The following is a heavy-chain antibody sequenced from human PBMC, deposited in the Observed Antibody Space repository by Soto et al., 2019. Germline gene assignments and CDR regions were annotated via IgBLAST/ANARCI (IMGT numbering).Heavy chain of an antibody. V-gene: IGHV1-69*12. CDR1: GTTFSNFA. J-gene: IGHJ4*02. CDR2: IILPFGTP. CDR3: VRGPDYEGYFDY. D-gene: IGHD3-22*01. Sequence: QVRLVQSGAEVKKTESSVKVSCEASGTTFSNFAIGWVRQAPGQGLEWMGGIILPFGTPNYAQKFQGRVTISADESMTTGYMELRVLRSGDTAVYYCVRGPDYEGYFDYGGQGTLVTVSS.